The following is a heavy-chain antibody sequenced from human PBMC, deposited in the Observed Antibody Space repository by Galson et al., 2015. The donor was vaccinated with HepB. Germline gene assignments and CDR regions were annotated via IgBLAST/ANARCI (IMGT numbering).Heavy chain of an antibody. D-gene: IGHD1-1*01. Sequence: SVKVSCKASGYTFTSYAMNWVRQAPGQGLEWMGWINPNSGGTNYAQKFQGRVTMTRDTSISTAYMELSRLRSDDTAVYYCARGATTTFDPWGQGTLVTVSS. CDR2: INPNSGGT. J-gene: IGHJ5*02. CDR3: ARGATTTFDP. V-gene: IGHV1-2*02. CDR1: GYTFTSYA.